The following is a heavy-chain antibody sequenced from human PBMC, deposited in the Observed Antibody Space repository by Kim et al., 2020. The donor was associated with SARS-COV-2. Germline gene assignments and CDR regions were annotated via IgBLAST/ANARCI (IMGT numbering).Heavy chain of an antibody. J-gene: IGHJ3*02. CDR1: GFTFSAYD. CDR2: ITKGSNII. CDR3: VRDRMGGAFDI. D-gene: IGHD3-16*01. V-gene: IGHV3-48*02. Sequence: GGSLRLSCATSGFTFSAYDMNWVRQVPGKRLEWLSFITKGSNIIYYADSVKGRFTTSRDNAKNSLHLQMNSLKDDDTAIYHCVRDRMGGAFDIWGQGTLVTVSS.